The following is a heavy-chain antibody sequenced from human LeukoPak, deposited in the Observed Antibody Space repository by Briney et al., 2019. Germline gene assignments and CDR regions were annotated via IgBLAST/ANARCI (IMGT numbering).Heavy chain of an antibody. CDR3: ARVARCTSCFDVDY. CDR1: GGSISGYF. J-gene: IGHJ4*02. CDR2: IYYTGTA. D-gene: IGHD2-2*01. V-gene: IGHV4-59*08. Sequence: SETLSLTCTVSGGSISGYFWSWIRQPPGEGLQFIGYIYYTGTASYNPSLNSRVTMSVDTSKNQFSLTLSSVTAADTAVYYCARVARCTSCFDVDYWGQGTLVTVSS.